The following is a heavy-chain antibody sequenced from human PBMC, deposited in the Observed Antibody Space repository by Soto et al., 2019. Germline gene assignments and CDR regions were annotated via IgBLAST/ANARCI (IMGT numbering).Heavy chain of an antibody. J-gene: IGHJ4*02. V-gene: IGHV3-23*01. CDR2: ISGSGGST. CDR1: GFTFRSYA. D-gene: IGHD3-10*01. CDR3: AKVGYDITMVRGVTTYFDY. Sequence: PGGSLRLSGAASGFTFRSYAMSWVRQAPGKGLEWVSAISGSGGSTYYADSVKGRFTISRDNSKNTLYLQMNRLIAEDTAVYYCAKVGYDITMVRGVTTYFDYWGQGTLVTVSS.